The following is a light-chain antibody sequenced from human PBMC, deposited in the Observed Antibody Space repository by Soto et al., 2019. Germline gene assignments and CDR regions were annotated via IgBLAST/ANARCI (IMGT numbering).Light chain of an antibody. V-gene: IGKV3-15*01. CDR2: GAS. J-gene: IGKJ2*01. CDR1: QSVSSN. CDR3: QQYNNWSYT. Sequence: EIVMTQSPATLSVSPGERATLSCRASQSVSSNLAWYQQKPGQAPRLLIYGASTRATGIPARFSGSGSGTEFTLTISSLQSEDFAVDYCQQYNNWSYTFGQGNKLEIK.